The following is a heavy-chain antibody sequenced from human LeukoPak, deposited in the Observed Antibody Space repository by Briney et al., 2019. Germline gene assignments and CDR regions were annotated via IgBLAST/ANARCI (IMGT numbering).Heavy chain of an antibody. V-gene: IGHV3-23*01. D-gene: IGHD2-2*01. Sequence: GGSLRHSCAASGFTFSSYAMNWVRQAPGKGLEWVSAISGSGGSTYYFVKGRFTISRDNSKNTLYLQMNSLRAEDTAVYYCAKGYCSSTSCKESFFDYWGQGTLVTVSS. CDR2: ISGSGGST. J-gene: IGHJ4*02. CDR1: GFTFSSYA. CDR3: AKGYCSSTSCKESFFDY.